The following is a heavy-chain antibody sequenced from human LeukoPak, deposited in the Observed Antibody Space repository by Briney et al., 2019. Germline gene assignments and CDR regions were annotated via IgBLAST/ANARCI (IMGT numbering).Heavy chain of an antibody. CDR3: AKVGFSSSWYHYYYYGMDV. CDR1: GFTFSSYG. J-gene: IGHJ6*02. Sequence: QPGTSLRLSCAASGFTFSSYGMHWVRQAPGKGLEWVAVISYDGSNKYYADSVKGRFTISRDNSKNTLYLQMNSLRAEGTAVYYCAKVGFSSSWYHYYYYGMDVWGQGTTVTVSS. V-gene: IGHV3-30*18. D-gene: IGHD6-13*01. CDR2: ISYDGSNK.